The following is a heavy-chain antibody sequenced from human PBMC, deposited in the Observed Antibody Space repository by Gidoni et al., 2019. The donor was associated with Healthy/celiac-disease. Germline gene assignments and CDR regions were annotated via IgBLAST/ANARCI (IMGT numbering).Heavy chain of an antibody. CDR1: GFTFGDYA. CDR2: IRSKAYGGTT. Sequence: EVQLVESGGGLVQPGRSLRLSCTASGFTFGDYAMSWVRQAPGKGLEWVGFIRSKAYGGTTEYAASVKGRFTISRDDSKSIAYLQMNSLKTEDTAVYYCSRSYYYDSSGYPPRAFDIWGQGTMVTVSS. J-gene: IGHJ3*02. D-gene: IGHD3-22*01. V-gene: IGHV3-49*04. CDR3: SRSYYYDSSGYPPRAFDI.